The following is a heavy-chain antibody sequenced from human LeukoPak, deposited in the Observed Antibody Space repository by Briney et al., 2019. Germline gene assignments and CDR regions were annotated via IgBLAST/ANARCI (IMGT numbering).Heavy chain of an antibody. D-gene: IGHD1-26*01. V-gene: IGHV3-30*02. Sequence: PGRSLRLSCAASGFTFGSYGMHWVRQAPGKGLEWVAFIRYDGSNKYYADSVKGRFTISRDNSKNTLYLQMNSLRAEDTAVYYCAKDYSVGATIDLTFDYWGQGTLVTVSS. CDR1: GFTFGSYG. J-gene: IGHJ4*02. CDR2: IRYDGSNK. CDR3: AKDYSVGATIDLTFDY.